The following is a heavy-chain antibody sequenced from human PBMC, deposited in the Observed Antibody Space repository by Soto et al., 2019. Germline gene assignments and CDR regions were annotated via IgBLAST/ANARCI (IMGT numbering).Heavy chain of an antibody. J-gene: IGHJ4*02. V-gene: IGHV1-24*01. CDR1: GYTLTELS. D-gene: IGHD1-26*01. CDR2: FDPEDGET. CDR3: ARDSAYSGSYDY. Sequence: ASVKVSCKVSGYTLTELSMHWVRQAPGKGLEWMGGFDPEDGETIYAQKFQGRVTMTEDTSTDTAYMELSSLRSEDTAVYYCARDSAYSGSYDYWGQGTQVTVSS.